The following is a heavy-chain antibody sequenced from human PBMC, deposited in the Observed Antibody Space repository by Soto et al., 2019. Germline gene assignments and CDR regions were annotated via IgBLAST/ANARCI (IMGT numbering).Heavy chain of an antibody. CDR1: GFSLSTSGVG. CDR2: IYWDDDK. V-gene: IGHV2-5*02. Sequence: QITLKESSPTLVKPTQTLTLTCTFSGFSLSTSGVGVGWIRQPPGKALEWLALIYWDDDKRYSPSLKSRLTITKDTSKNQVVLTMTNMDPVDTATYYCAHTLVVVTAIPFDYWGQGTLVTVSS. CDR3: AHTLVVVTAIPFDY. D-gene: IGHD2-21*02. J-gene: IGHJ4*02.